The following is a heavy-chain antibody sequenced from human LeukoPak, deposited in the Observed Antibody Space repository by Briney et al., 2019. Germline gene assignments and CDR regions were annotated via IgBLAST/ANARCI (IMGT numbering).Heavy chain of an antibody. CDR1: TGSISSGGYY. J-gene: IGHJ4*02. Sequence: SETLSLTCTVSTGSISSGGYYWSWIRQPPGKGLEWIGEINHSGSTNYNPSLKSRVTISVDTSKNQFSLKLSSVTAADTAVYYCARLSLTYCSGGSCMFWGQGTLVTVSS. CDR3: ARLSLTYCSGGSCMF. V-gene: IGHV4-39*07. D-gene: IGHD2-15*01. CDR2: INHSGST.